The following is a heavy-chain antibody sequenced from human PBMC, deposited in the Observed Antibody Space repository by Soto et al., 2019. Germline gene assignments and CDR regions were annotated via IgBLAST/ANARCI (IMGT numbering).Heavy chain of an antibody. CDR1: GGSFSGYY. Sequence: QVQLQQWGAGLLKPSETLSLTCAVYGGSFSGYYWSWIRQPPGEGLEWIGEINHSGRTNYSPSLKSRVTISVDTSKNQLSLKLSSVTAADTAVYYCARSAAGNDYWGQGTLVTVSS. V-gene: IGHV4-34*01. D-gene: IGHD6-19*01. CDR2: INHSGRT. J-gene: IGHJ4*02. CDR3: ARSAAGNDY.